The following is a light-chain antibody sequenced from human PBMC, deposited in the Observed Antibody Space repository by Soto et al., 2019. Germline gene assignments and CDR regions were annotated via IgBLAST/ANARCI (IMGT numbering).Light chain of an antibody. CDR1: QSISSW. Sequence: DIQMTQSPSTLSASVGDRVTITCRASQSISSWLAWYQQKPGTAPKLLIYDASSLESVVPSRFSGSGAGTEFTLTISSLQPDDFATYYCQQYNSYRTFGQGTKVEIK. CDR3: QQYNSYRT. J-gene: IGKJ1*01. CDR2: DAS. V-gene: IGKV1-5*01.